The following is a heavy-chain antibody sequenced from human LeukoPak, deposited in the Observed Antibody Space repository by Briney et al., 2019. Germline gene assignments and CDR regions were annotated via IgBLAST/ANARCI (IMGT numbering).Heavy chain of an antibody. D-gene: IGHD3-3*01. V-gene: IGHV3-23*01. CDR3: AKDTYDFWSGTKIDAFDI. J-gene: IGHJ3*02. CDR2: ISGSGGST. CDR1: GFTFSSYA. Sequence: GGSLRLSCAASGFTFSSYAMSWVRQAPGKGLEWVSAISGSGGSTYYADSVKGRFTISRDNSKNTLYLQMNSLRAEDTAVYYCAKDTYDFWSGTKIDAFDIWGQGTMVTVTS.